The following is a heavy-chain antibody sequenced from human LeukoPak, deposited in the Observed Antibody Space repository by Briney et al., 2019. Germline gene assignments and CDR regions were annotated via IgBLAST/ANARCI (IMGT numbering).Heavy chain of an antibody. CDR1: GGSFSGYY. J-gene: IGHJ6*03. Sequence: PSETLSLTCTVYGGSFSGYYWSWIRQPPGKGLEWIGEINHSGSTNYNPSLKSRVTISVDTSKNQFSLKLSSVTAADTAVYYCARRGHCSSTSCYLYYYYYMDVWGKGTTVTVSS. V-gene: IGHV4-34*01. CDR3: ARRGHCSSTSCYLYYYYYMDV. CDR2: INHSGST. D-gene: IGHD2-2*01.